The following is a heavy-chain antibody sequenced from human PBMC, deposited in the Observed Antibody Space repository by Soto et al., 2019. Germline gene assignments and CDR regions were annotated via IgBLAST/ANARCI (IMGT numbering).Heavy chain of an antibody. V-gene: IGHV3-20*04. D-gene: IGHD3-22*01. J-gene: IGHJ4*01. Sequence: GGSLRLSCAASGFTFDDYGMSWVRQAPGKGLEWVSGINWNDGSTGYADSVKGRFTISRDNAKNSLYLQMNSLRAEDTALYYCAKWGYYDSSGYFDYWGQGTLVTVSS. CDR3: AKWGYYDSSGYFDY. CDR1: GFTFDDYG. CDR2: INWNDGST.